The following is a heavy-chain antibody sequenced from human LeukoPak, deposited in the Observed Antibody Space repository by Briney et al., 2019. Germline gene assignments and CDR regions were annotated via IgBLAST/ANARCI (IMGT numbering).Heavy chain of an antibody. CDR1: GLTFSDYY. J-gene: IGHJ2*01. CDR2: ISSSGSTI. V-gene: IGHV3-11*01. Sequence: GGSLRLSCAASGLTFSDYYMSWIRQAPGKGLEWVSYISSSGSTIYYADSVKGRFTISRDNAKNSLYLQMNSLRAEDTAVYYCARVYSVHWYFDLWGRGTLVTVSS. D-gene: IGHD2-15*01. CDR3: ARVYSVHWYFDL.